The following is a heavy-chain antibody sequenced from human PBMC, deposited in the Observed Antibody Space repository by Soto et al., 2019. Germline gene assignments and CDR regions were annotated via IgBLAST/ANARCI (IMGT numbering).Heavy chain of an antibody. CDR2: IIPIFGTA. V-gene: IGHV1-69*12. CDR3: ARDGGVSDPSPFDY. D-gene: IGHD3-16*01. J-gene: IGHJ4*02. CDR1: GGTFSSYA. Sequence: QVQLVQSGAEVKKPGSSVKVSCKASGGTFSSYAISWVRQAPGQGLEWMGGIIPIFGTANYAQKFQGRVTLXAXEXXSTAYMGRSSLRSEDTAVYYCARDGGVSDPSPFDYWGQGTLVTVSS.